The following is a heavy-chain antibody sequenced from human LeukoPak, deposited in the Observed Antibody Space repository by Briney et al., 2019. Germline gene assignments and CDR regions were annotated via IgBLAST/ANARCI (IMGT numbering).Heavy chain of an antibody. J-gene: IGHJ6*02. V-gene: IGHV3-30*04. CDR2: ISYDGTNK. D-gene: IGHD3-22*01. CDR3: AGGPYYDSSGYLPNYYGMDV. Sequence: GRSLRLPCAASGFTFSSYAMHWVRQAPGKGLEWVAIISYDGTNKYYADSVKGRFTISRDNPKNTLYLQMNSLRAEDTAVYYCAGGPYYDSSGYLPNYYGMDVWGQGTTVTVSS. CDR1: GFTFSSYA.